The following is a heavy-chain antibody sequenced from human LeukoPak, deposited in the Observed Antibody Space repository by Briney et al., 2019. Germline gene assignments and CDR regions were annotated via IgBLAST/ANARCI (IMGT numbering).Heavy chain of an antibody. D-gene: IGHD5-12*01. CDR1: GFTFSSYA. J-gene: IGHJ4*02. CDR3: AKDSIVATHLFDY. V-gene: IGHV3-23*01. CDR2: ISGSGGST. Sequence: GGSLRLSCAASGFTFSSYAMSWVRQAPGKGLEWVSAISGSGGSTYYADSVKGRFTISRDNSKNTLYLQTNSLRAEDTAVYYCAKDSIVATHLFDYWGQGTLVTVSS.